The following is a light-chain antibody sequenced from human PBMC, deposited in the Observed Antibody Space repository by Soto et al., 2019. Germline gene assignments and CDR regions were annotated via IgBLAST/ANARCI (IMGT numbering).Light chain of an antibody. CDR3: QHYNSYSEA. CDR1: QSISTY. CDR2: ATS. J-gene: IGKJ1*01. V-gene: IGKV1-5*01. Sequence: DIQLTQSPSSLCAFFRDRVTLTCRASQSISTYLIWYQQKPGKAPKLLIYATSSLQSGVPSRFSGSGSGTEFTLTISSLQPDDFATYYCQHYNSYSEAFGQGTKVDIK.